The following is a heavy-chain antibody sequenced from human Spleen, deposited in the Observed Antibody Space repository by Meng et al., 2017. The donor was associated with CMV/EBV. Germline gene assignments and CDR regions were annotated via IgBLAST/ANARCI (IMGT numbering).Heavy chain of an antibody. CDR2: TYYRSKWYN. D-gene: IGHD2-15*01. V-gene: IGHV6-1*01. J-gene: IGHJ4*02. CDR3: ARGIELLPLSYYFDY. CDR1: VSSNSAA. Sequence: VSSNSAAWNWIRQSPSRGLEWLGRTYYRSKWYNDYAVSVKSRITINPDTSKNQFSLHLNSVTPDDTAVYYCARGIELLPLSYYFDYWGQGTLVTVSS.